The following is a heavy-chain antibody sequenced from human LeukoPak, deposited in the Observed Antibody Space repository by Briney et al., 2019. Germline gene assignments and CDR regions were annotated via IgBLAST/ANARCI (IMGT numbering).Heavy chain of an antibody. CDR3: AKSRGGATRLQLRIDY. J-gene: IGHJ4*02. D-gene: IGHD5-24*01. CDR1: GFTFSSYG. CDR2: ISYDGSNK. V-gene: IGHV3-30*18. Sequence: GGSLRLSCAASGFTFSSYGMHWVRQAPGKGLEWVAVISYDGSNKYYADSVKGRFTISRDNSKNTLYPQMNSLRAEDTAVYYCAKSRGGATRLQLRIDYWGQGTLVTVSS.